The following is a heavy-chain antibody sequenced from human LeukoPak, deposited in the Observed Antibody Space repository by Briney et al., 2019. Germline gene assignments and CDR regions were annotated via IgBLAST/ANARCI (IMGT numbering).Heavy chain of an antibody. V-gene: IGHV3-23*01. CDR3: AKDTSYDSSGYYYFDY. J-gene: IGHJ4*02. Sequence: GGSLRLSCAASGFTFSNYGMSWVRQAPGKGLEWVSCISGSGGSTYYADSVKGRFTISRDNSKNTLYLQMNSLRAEDAAVYYCAKDTSYDSSGYYYFDYWGQGTLVTVSS. CDR1: GFTFSNYG. D-gene: IGHD3-22*01. CDR2: ISGSGGST.